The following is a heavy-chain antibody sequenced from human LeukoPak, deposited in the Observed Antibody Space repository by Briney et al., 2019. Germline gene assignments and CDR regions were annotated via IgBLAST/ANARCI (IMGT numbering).Heavy chain of an antibody. J-gene: IGHJ5*02. CDR3: ARTDTAMVNSWFDP. Sequence: SETLSLTSAVSGGSISSGGYSWSWIRQPPGKGLEWIGYIYHSGSTYYNPSLKSRVTISVDRSKNQFSLKLSSVTAADTAVYYCARTDTAMVNSWFDPWGQGMLVTVSS. CDR1: GGSISSGGYS. V-gene: IGHV4-30-2*01. D-gene: IGHD5-18*01. CDR2: IYHSGST.